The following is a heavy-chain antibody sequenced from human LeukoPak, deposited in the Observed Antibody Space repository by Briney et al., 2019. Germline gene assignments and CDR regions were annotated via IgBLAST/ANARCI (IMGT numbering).Heavy chain of an antibody. D-gene: IGHD2-15*01. J-gene: IGHJ4*02. Sequence: GGSLRLSCAASEVTFSSYGMHWVRQAPGKGLEWVAVISYDGSSKDYVDSVKGRFTISRDNSKNTLYLQMNSLRVEDTAVYYCAKSDCSGGNCYSLDYWGQGTLVTVSS. V-gene: IGHV3-30*18. CDR1: EVTFSSYG. CDR3: AKSDCSGGNCYSLDY. CDR2: ISYDGSSK.